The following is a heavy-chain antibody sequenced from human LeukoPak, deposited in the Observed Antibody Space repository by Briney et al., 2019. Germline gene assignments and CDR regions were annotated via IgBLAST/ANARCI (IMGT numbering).Heavy chain of an antibody. J-gene: IGHJ3*02. V-gene: IGHV4-4*07. CDR3: ARNPGSGSYYRARDAFDI. Sequence: SETLSLTCTVSGGSISSYYWSWIRQPAGKGLEWIGRIYTSGSTNYNPSLKSRVTMSVDTSKNQFSLRLSSVTAADTAVYYCARNPGSGSYYRARDAFDIWGQGTMVTVSS. CDR1: GGSISSYY. D-gene: IGHD1-26*01. CDR2: IYTSGST.